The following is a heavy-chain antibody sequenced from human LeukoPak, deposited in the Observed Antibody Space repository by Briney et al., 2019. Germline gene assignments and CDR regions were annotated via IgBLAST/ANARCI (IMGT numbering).Heavy chain of an antibody. Sequence: GGSLRLSCAASGFTFSSYGMHWVRQAPGKGLEWVAVIWYDGSNKYYADSVKGRFTISRGNSKNTLYLQMNSLRAEDTAVYYCARDGPWKYSSGWYSYFDYWGQGTLVTVSS. J-gene: IGHJ4*02. D-gene: IGHD6-19*01. CDR1: GFTFSSYG. V-gene: IGHV3-33*01. CDR3: ARDGPWKYSSGWYSYFDY. CDR2: IWYDGSNK.